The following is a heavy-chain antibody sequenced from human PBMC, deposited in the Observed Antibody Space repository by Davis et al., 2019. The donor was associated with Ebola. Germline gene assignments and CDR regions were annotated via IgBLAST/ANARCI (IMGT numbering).Heavy chain of an antibody. V-gene: IGHV3-20*01. Sequence: GGSLRLSCAAAGFSLSSYSMNWVRQAPGKGLEWVSGISWNGDIIGYADSVKGRFTISRDNDKNSLYLQMNSLKAEDTALYDCARRVYDSSGYYYMDVWGKGTTVTVSS. CDR1: GFSLSSYS. CDR2: ISWNGDII. D-gene: IGHD3-22*01. J-gene: IGHJ6*03. CDR3: ARRVYDSSGYYYMDV.